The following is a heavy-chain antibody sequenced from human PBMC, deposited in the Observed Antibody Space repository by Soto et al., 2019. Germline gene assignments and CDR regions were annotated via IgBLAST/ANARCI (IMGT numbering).Heavy chain of an antibody. V-gene: IGHV3-15*07. CDR1: GFTFSTAW. J-gene: IGHJ4*01. CDR2: IKSKIDGGTT. Sequence: EVQLVESGGGLVKPGGSLTLSCAASGFTFSTAWINWVRQAPGKGLEWVGSIKSKIDGGTTDFAASVKGRFSISRDDSTDMVYLQMNRLTPGRTAGYCCTTDFLFTMIFVRFEFWGHGTQVTVSS. CDR3: TTDFLFTMIFVRFEF. D-gene: IGHD3-22*01.